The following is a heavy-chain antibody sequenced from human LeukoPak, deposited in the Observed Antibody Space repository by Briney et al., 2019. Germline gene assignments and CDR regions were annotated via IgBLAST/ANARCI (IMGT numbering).Heavy chain of an antibody. CDR1: GFTFSSYA. CDR3: ARGGPYSSSWYPFDY. V-gene: IGHV3-30*04. D-gene: IGHD6-13*01. Sequence: GGSLRLSCAASGFTFSSYAMHWVRQAPGKGLEWVAVISYDGSNKYYADSVKGRFTISRDNSKNTLYLQMNSLRAEDTAVYYCARGGPYSSSWYPFDYWGQGTLVTVSS. CDR2: ISYDGSNK. J-gene: IGHJ4*02.